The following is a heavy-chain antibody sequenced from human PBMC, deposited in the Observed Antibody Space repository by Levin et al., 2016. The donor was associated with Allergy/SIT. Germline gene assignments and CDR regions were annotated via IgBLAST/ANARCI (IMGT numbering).Heavy chain of an antibody. CDR2: IYWDDDK. D-gene: IGHD3-22*01. Sequence: WIRQPPGKALEWLALIYWDDDKRYSPSLKSRLTITKDTSKNQVVLTMTNMDPVDTATYYCAHTQTGWLFPKYFDYWGQGTLVTVSS. CDR3: AHTQTGWLFPKYFDY. V-gene: IGHV2-5*02. J-gene: IGHJ4*02.